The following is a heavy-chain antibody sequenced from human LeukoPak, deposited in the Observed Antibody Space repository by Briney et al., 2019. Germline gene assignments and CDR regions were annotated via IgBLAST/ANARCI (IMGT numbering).Heavy chain of an antibody. Sequence: SETLSLTCAVSGGSFSGYYWSWIRQPPGKGLEWIGEINHSGSTYYTPSLKSRVTISVDTSKNQFSLKLSSVTAADTAVYYCARASMVRGVIVYWGQGALVTVSS. D-gene: IGHD3-10*01. J-gene: IGHJ4*02. CDR2: INHSGST. CDR1: GGSFSGYY. CDR3: ARASMVRGVIVY. V-gene: IGHV4-34*01.